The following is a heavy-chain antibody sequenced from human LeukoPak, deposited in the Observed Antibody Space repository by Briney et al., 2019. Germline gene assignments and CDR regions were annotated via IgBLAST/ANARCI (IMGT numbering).Heavy chain of an antibody. D-gene: IGHD4-17*01. J-gene: IGHJ4*02. V-gene: IGHV1-69*13. CDR1: GGTFSSYA. CDR2: IIPIFGTA. CDR3: AKLGVYGDSRGYSDY. Sequence: SVKVSCKASGGTFSSYAISWVRQAPGQGLEWMGGIIPIFGTANYAQKFQGRVTITADESTSTAYMELSSLRAEDTAVYYCAKLGVYGDSRGYSDYWGQGTLVTVSS.